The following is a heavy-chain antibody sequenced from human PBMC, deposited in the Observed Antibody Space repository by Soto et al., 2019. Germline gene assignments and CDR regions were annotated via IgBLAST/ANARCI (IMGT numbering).Heavy chain of an antibody. J-gene: IGHJ6*03. D-gene: IGHD6-19*01. Sequence: QVQLVQSGAEVKKPGSSVKVSCKASGGTFSSYTISWVRQAPGQRLEWMGRIIPILGIANFAQKFQGRVTNTADKSTSTAYMELSSLRSEDTAVYYCARDRGVAVAGHYYYYMDVWGKGTTVTVSS. CDR2: IIPILGIA. CDR3: ARDRGVAVAGHYYYYMDV. V-gene: IGHV1-69*08. CDR1: GGTFSSYT.